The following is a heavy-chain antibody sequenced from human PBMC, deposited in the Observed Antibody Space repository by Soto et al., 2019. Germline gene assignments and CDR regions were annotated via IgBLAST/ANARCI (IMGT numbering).Heavy chain of an antibody. CDR1: GFTFTSSA. J-gene: IGHJ2*01. CDR3: TLTNYSLNWYFDL. V-gene: IGHV1-58*01. D-gene: IGHD2-15*01. Sequence: QMQLVQSGPEVKKPGTSVKVSCKASGFTFTSSAVQWVRQARGQRLEWIGWIVVGSGDTNYAQKFQERVTITRDMSTSTAYMELSSLRSEDTAVYYCTLTNYSLNWYFDLWGRGTLVTVSS. CDR2: IVVGSGDT.